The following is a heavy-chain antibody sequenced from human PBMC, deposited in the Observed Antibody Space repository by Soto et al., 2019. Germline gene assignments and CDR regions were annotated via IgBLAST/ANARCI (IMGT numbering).Heavy chain of an antibody. CDR3: VRTSLVVAAATREDY. CDR2: INSDGSST. V-gene: IGHV3-74*01. J-gene: IGHJ4*02. CDR1: GFTFSSYW. Sequence: EVQLVESGGGVVQPGGALRLSCAASGFTFSSYWMHWVRQAPGKGLVWVSRINSDGSSTSYADSVKGRFTISRDNAKNALYLQMSSLRAEDTAVYYCVRTSLVVAAATREDYWGQGTRVTVSS. D-gene: IGHD2-15*01.